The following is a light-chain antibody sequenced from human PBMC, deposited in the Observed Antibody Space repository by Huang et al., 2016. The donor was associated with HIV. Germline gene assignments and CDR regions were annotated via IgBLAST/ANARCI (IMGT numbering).Light chain of an antibody. V-gene: IGKV1-5*01. CDR3: QQYHSYPGT. CDR2: DAS. Sequence: DIQMTQSPSTLSASVGDRVTITCRASQSIDSYLAWYQQKPGKAPKLLIYDASSLDSGVPARFSGSGSGTVFTLTISSLQPDNFATYYCQQYHSYPGTLGQGTKVEIK. J-gene: IGKJ1*01. CDR1: QSIDSY.